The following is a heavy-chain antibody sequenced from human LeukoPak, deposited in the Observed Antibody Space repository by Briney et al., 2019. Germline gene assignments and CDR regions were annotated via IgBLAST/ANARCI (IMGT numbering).Heavy chain of an antibody. D-gene: IGHD6-19*01. CDR1: GFTFSKYY. CDR2: ISSSGSTI. J-gene: IGHJ4*02. V-gene: IGHV3-11*04. CDR3: AKLSPQWLALDY. Sequence: GGSLRLSCAASGFTFSKYYMSWIRQAPGKGLEWVSYISSSGSTIYYADSVKGRFTISRDNAKNSLNLQMNSLRAEDTAVYYCAKLSPQWLALDYWGQGTLVTVSS.